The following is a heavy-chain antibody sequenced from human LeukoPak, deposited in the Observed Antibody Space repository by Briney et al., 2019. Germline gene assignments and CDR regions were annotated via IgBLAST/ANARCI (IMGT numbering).Heavy chain of an antibody. D-gene: IGHD6-6*01. CDR2: IIPILGIA. J-gene: IGHJ4*02. V-gene: IGHV1-69*04. CDR1: GGTFSSYA. CDR3: ATGLGSSSSWHYFDY. Sequence: GSSVKVSCKASGGTFSSYAISWVRQAPGQGLEWMGRIIPILGIANYARKFQGRVTITADKSTSTAYMELSSLRSEDTAVYYCATGLGSSSSWHYFDYWGQGTLVTVSS.